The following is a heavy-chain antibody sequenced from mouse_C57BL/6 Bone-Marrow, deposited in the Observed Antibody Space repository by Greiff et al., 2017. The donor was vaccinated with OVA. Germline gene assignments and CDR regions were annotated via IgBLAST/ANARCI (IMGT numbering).Heavy chain of an antibody. Sequence: VQLQQSGPELVKPGASVKISCKASGYSFTGYYMNWVKQSPEKSLEWIGEINPSTGGTTYNQKFKAKATLTVDKSSSTAYMQLRSLTSEDSAVYCCARSGCYVTVDCWGQGTTLTVSS. V-gene: IGHV1-42*01. J-gene: IGHJ2*01. CDR2: INPSTGGT. CDR1: GYSFTGYY. D-gene: IGHD2-12*01. CDR3: ARSGCYVTVDC.